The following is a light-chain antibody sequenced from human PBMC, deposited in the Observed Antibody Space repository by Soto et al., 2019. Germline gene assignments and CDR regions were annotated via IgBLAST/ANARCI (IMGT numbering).Light chain of an antibody. V-gene: IGKV3-20*01. Sequence: EIVLTQSPGTLSLSPGERATLSCRASQSASSRSLAWYQQKPGQAPRLLISDASNRAADIPDRFSGSGSGTDFTLTINRLEPEDFAVYYCQQYAGSPRTFGQGTKVEIK. CDR1: QSASSRS. CDR3: QQYAGSPRT. CDR2: DAS. J-gene: IGKJ1*01.